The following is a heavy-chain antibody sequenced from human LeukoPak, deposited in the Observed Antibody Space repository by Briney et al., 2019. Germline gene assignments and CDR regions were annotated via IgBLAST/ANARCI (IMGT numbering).Heavy chain of an antibody. J-gene: IGHJ4*02. V-gene: IGHV4-39*01. CDR3: ARPTAQGSYGYSGFDY. D-gene: IGHD5-18*01. Sequence: PSETLSLTCTVSGGSISSSSYYWGWIRQPPGKGLEWIGSIYYSGSTYYNPSLKSRVTMSVDTSKNQFSLKLSSVTAADTAVYYCARPTAQGSYGYSGFDYWGQGTLVTVSS. CDR1: GGSISSSSYY. CDR2: IYYSGST.